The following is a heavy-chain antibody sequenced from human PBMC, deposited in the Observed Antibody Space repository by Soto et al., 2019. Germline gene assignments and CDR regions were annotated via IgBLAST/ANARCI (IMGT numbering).Heavy chain of an antibody. V-gene: IGHV4-59*01. CDR3: ARSLNSDYVNF. Sequence: SETLSLTCTVSGGSISSYYWNWIRQPPGKELEWIGHIGFRGKTNYNPSLKSRVTISVDTFKKQFSLKLNSVTAADTAVYYCARSLNSDYVNFWGQGTLVTVSS. J-gene: IGHJ4*02. D-gene: IGHD4-4*01. CDR1: GGSISSYY. CDR2: IGFRGKT.